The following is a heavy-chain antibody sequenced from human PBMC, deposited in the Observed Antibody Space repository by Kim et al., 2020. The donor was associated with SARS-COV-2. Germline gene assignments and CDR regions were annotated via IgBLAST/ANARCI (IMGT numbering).Heavy chain of an antibody. Sequence: SETLSLTCAVYGGSFSGYYWSWIRQPPGKGLEWIGEINHSGSTNYNPSLKSRVTISVDTSKNQFSLKLSSVTAADTAVYYCARRSPAVRTGGLEAFDIWGQGTMVTVSS. V-gene: IGHV4-34*01. CDR2: INHSGST. CDR1: GGSFSGYY. CDR3: ARRSPAVRTGGLEAFDI. D-gene: IGHD7-27*01. J-gene: IGHJ3*02.